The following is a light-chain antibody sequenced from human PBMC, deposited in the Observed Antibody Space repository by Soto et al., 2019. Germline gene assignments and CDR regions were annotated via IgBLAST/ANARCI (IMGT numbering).Light chain of an antibody. Sequence: DIQMTQSPSTLSASVGDRVTITCRASQSISNWLAWYQQKPGKAPKLLIYKASSLESGVPSRFSGSGSRTEFTLTVSSLQLDDVANYYCQQYKKYFLTFGGGTKVEIK. CDR1: QSISNW. V-gene: IGKV1-5*03. J-gene: IGKJ4*01. CDR3: QQYKKYFLT. CDR2: KAS.